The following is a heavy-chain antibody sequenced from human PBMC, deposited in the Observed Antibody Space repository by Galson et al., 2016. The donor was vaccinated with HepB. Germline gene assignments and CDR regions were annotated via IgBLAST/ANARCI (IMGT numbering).Heavy chain of an antibody. CDR2: ISGTSVTT. V-gene: IGHV3-23*01. Sequence: SLRLSCAASGFTFSAYAMTWVRQAPGKGLEWVSGISGTSVTTNYADSVQGRFTISRDTSKNTLYLQMNNLRAEDTAIYYCAKHPAKGTVDYFHYWGPGTLVTVSS. J-gene: IGHJ4*02. CDR3: AKHPAKGTVDYFHY. D-gene: IGHD1-26*01. CDR1: GFTFSAYA.